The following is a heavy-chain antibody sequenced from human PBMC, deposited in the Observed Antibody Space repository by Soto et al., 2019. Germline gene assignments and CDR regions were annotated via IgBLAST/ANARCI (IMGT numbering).Heavy chain of an antibody. V-gene: IGHV4-31*03. D-gene: IGHD3-22*01. CDR1: GGSISSGGYY. CDR3: ARRKYDSSGYPAFDI. Sequence: QVQLQESGPGLVKPSQTLSLTCTVSGGSISSGGYYWSWIRQHPGKGLEWIGYIYYSGSTYYSPSLKSRVTISVDTSKNQFSLKLSSVTAADTAVYYCARRKYDSSGYPAFDIWGQGTMVTVSS. CDR2: IYYSGST. J-gene: IGHJ3*02.